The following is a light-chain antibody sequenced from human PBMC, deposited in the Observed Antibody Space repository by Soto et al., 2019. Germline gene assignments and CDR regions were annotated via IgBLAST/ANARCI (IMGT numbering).Light chain of an antibody. CDR1: QGINNY. J-gene: IGKJ3*01. CDR3: QQLNNYPFT. Sequence: DIQLTQSPSFLSAPIGDRVTITCRASQGINNYLAWYQQKPGKAPNLLIYGASTLQSEVPSRFSGRGSGTDFTLTISSLQPEDSATYYCQQLNNYPFTFGPGTKVEIK. CDR2: GAS. V-gene: IGKV1-9*01.